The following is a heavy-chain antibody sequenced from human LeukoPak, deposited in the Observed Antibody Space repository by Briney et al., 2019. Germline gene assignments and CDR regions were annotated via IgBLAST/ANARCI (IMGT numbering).Heavy chain of an antibody. CDR1: GYTFTSYD. J-gene: IGHJ4*02. V-gene: IGHV1-8*01. CDR2: MNPNSGNA. D-gene: IGHD3-9*01. CDR3: ARGHYDILTGYSFDY. Sequence: GASVKVSCKASGYTFTSYDINWVRQATGQGLEWMGWMNPNSGNAGYPQKFQGRVTMTRNTSISTAYMELSSLRSEDTAVYYCARGHYDILTGYSFDYWGQGTLVTVSS.